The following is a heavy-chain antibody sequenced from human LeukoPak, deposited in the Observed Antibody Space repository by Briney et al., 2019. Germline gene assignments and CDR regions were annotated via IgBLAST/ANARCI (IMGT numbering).Heavy chain of an antibody. CDR1: GGSISSSSYY. V-gene: IGHV4-39*07. CDR2: IYYSGST. J-gene: IGHJ2*01. Sequence: SETLSLTCTVSGGSISSSSYYWGWIRQPPGKGLEWIGSIYYSGSTYYNPSLKSRVTISVDTSKNQFSLKLSSVTAADTAVYYCARAVSPTRGNSGWYFDLWGRGTLVTVSS. CDR3: ARAVSPTRGNSGWYFDL. D-gene: IGHD4-23*01.